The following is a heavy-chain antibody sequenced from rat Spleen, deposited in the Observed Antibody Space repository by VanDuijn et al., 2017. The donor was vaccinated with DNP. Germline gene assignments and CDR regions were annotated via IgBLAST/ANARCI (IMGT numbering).Heavy chain of an antibody. D-gene: IGHD4-2*01. Sequence: EVQLQESGPGLVKPPQSLSLTCSVTGFSVTSNYWAWIRKFPGNKMEWIGYISYSGGTSYNPSLKSRISITRDTSKNQFFLQLNSLITEDTATYYCARGGAGIWFAYWGQGTLVTVSS. CDR1: GFSVTSNY. CDR3: ARGGAGIWFAY. V-gene: IGHV3-1*01. CDR2: ISYSGGT. J-gene: IGHJ3*01.